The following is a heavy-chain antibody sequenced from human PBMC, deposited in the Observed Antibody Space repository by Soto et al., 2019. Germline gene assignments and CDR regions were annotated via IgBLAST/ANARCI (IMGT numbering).Heavy chain of an antibody. V-gene: IGHV4-4*02. CDR1: GGSISSSNW. J-gene: IGHJ6*02. CDR2: IYHSGST. CDR3: ARDRRDYYGSGSSDYYYYGMDV. Sequence: SETLSLTCAVSGGSISSSNWWSWVRQPPGKGLEWIGEIYHSGSTNCNPSLKSRVTISVDKSKNQFSLKLSSVTAADTAVYYCARDRRDYYGSGSSDYYYYGMDVWGQGTTVTVSS. D-gene: IGHD3-10*01.